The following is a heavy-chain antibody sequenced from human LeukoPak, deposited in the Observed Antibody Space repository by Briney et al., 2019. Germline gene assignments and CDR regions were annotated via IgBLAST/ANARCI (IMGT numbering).Heavy chain of an antibody. CDR2: ISPSGGST. D-gene: IGHD5-12*01. V-gene: IGHV1-46*01. J-gene: IGHJ4*02. CDR3: ARGSRIVATITLPYFFDY. CDR1: GYTFTSYY. Sequence: ASVKVSCKASGYTFTSYYMHWVRQAPGQGLEWMGIISPSGGSTSYAQKFQGRVTMTRDTSTSTVYIELSSLRSEDTAVYYCARGSRIVATITLPYFFDYWGQGTLVTVSS.